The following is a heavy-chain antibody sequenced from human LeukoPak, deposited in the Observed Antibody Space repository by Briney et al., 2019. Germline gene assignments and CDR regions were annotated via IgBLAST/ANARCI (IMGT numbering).Heavy chain of an antibody. J-gene: IGHJ5*02. CDR2: INAGNGNT. V-gene: IGHV1-3*01. CDR3: ARGPLEYCSGGTCYSGRNWFDP. Sequence: ASVKVSCKASGHTFTSYAMHWVRQAPGQRLEWMGWINAGNGNTKYSQEFQGRVTITRDTSTSTAYMELRSLRSDDTAVYYCARGPLEYCSGGTCYSGRNWFDPWGQGTLVTVSS. D-gene: IGHD2-15*01. CDR1: GHTFTSYA.